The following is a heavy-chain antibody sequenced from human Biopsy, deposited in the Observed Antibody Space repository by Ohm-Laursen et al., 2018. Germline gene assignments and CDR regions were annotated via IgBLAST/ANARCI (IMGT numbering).Heavy chain of an antibody. D-gene: IGHD3-22*01. CDR2: IIGMFGTA. CDR1: ARPFSSYA. J-gene: IGHJ4*02. CDR3: ARHRYYYDSSPLGC. Sequence: GPSVTASCQVSARPFSSYAVTWARQAPGHGLEWMGGIIGMFGTADYAQRFQSRVTITADKSTSTAYMELSSLRSEDTAMYYCARHRYYYDSSPLGCWGQGTLVTGSS. V-gene: IGHV1-69*06.